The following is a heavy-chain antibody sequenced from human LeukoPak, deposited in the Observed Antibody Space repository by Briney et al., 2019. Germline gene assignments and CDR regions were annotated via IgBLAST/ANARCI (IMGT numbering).Heavy chain of an antibody. CDR2: IYPGDSDT. CDR3: ARPGSPVLYYFDY. J-gene: IGHJ4*02. Sequence: GESLKISCQGSGYSFTSYWIGWVRQMPGKGLEWMGIIYPGDSDTRYSPSFQGQVTISADKSISTAYLQWSSLKASDTAMYYCARPGSPVLYYFDYWGQGTLVTVSS. V-gene: IGHV5-51*01. D-gene: IGHD1-1*01. CDR1: GYSFTSYW.